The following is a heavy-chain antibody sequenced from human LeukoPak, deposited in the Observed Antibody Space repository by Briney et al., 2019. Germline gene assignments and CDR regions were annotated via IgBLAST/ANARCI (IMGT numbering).Heavy chain of an antibody. Sequence: SETLSLTCTVSGGSISSYYWSWIRQPPGKGLEWIGYIYYSGSTNYNPSLKSRVTISVDTSKNQFSLNLSSVTAADTAVYYCARKYYDGSGYYYLRYFDLWGRGTLVTVSS. J-gene: IGHJ2*01. V-gene: IGHV4-59*01. D-gene: IGHD3-22*01. CDR2: IYYSGST. CDR1: GGSISSYY. CDR3: ARKYYDGSGYYYLRYFDL.